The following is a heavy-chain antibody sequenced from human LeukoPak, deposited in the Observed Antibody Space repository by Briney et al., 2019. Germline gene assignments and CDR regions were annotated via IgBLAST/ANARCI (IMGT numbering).Heavy chain of an antibody. D-gene: IGHD4-17*01. CDR3: ARNVTMTVSGTKFNYFDY. V-gene: IGHV4-4*08. CDR1: GVSIRAYF. Sequence: SQTLSLTCTVSGVSIRAYFWSFIPQPAGPQLEYFGHFDTTVITHYNPSLKSRLTIFVDTSKNQFSLKVNSVTAADTAVYYCARNVTMTVSGTKFNYFDYWGQGTLVTVSS. CDR2: FDTTVIT. J-gene: IGHJ4*02.